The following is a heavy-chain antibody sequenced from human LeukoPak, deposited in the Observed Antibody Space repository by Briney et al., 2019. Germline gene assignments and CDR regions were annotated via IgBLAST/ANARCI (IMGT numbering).Heavy chain of an antibody. Sequence: ASVTVSCKASGYTFTGYYMHWVRQAPGQGLEWMGRINPNSGGTNYAQKFQGRVTMTRDTSISTDYMELSRLRSDDTAVYYCARDRGYSYGYPFDYWGQGTLVTVSS. D-gene: IGHD5-18*01. J-gene: IGHJ4*02. CDR1: GYTFTGYY. V-gene: IGHV1-2*06. CDR2: INPNSGGT. CDR3: ARDRGYSYGYPFDY.